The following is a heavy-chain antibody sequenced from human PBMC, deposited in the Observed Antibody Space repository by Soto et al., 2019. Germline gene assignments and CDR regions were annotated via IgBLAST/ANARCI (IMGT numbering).Heavy chain of an antibody. V-gene: IGHV3-23*01. D-gene: IGHD3-10*01. CDR1: GFTFSSYP. CDR3: PKVTWHHPRGGAS. CDR2: IDDSGDST. J-gene: IGHJ5*02. Sequence: EVQLLESGGGLVQPGGSLRLSCAASGFTFSSYPMSWVRQAPGKGLAWVSGIDDSGDSTSYADSVTGRSTISRDSSKTPLYLQMNRRRAEGSAVYYCPKVTWHHPRGGASWGQGPLVTVSA.